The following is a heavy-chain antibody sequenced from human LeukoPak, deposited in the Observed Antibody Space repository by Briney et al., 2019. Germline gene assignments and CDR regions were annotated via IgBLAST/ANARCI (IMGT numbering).Heavy chain of an antibody. V-gene: IGHV1-2*02. CDR3: ARHATDYDSSSQYYYYYMDV. CDR1: GYTFTGYY. CDR2: INPNSGGT. J-gene: IGHJ6*03. D-gene: IGHD3-22*01. Sequence: ASVKVSCKASGYTFTGYYMHWVRQAPGQGLEWMGWINPNSGGTNYAQKFQGRVTMTRDTSISTAYMELSRLRSDDTAVYYCARHATDYDSSSQYYYYYMDVWGKGTTVTVSS.